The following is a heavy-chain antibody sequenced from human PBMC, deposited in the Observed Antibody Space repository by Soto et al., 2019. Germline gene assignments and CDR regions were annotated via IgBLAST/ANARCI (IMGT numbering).Heavy chain of an antibody. Sequence: QVQLQQWGAGLLKPSETLSLTCAVYGGSFSGYYWSWIRQPPGKGLEWIGEINHSGSTNYNPSLKGRVPISVDTSQNPFSLKLSSLTAADTAVYYCARGQSIAAAGTNAGTYYFDYWGQGTLVTVSS. J-gene: IGHJ4*02. CDR3: ARGQSIAAAGTNAGTYYFDY. D-gene: IGHD6-13*01. V-gene: IGHV4-34*01. CDR1: GGSFSGYY. CDR2: INHSGST.